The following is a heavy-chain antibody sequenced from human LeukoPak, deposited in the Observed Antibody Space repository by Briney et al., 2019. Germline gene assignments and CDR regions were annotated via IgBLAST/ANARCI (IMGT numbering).Heavy chain of an antibody. CDR3: ARGLLWLGELYSFGFDP. J-gene: IGHJ5*02. CDR2: IYYSGST. Sequence: PETLSLTCAVSGYSISSGYYWSWIRQPPGKGLEWIGYIYYSGSTYYNPSLKSRVTMSVDTSKNQFSLKLSSVTAADTAVYYCARGLLWLGELYSFGFDPWGQGTLVTVSS. D-gene: IGHD3-10*01. CDR1: GYSISSGYY. V-gene: IGHV4-28*01.